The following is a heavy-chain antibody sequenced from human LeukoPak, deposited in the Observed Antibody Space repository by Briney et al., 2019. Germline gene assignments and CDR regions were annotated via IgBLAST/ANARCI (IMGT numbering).Heavy chain of an antibody. CDR1: GFRIGDFV. CDR3: VSLADF. CDR2: ISWNSATV. J-gene: IGHJ4*02. V-gene: IGHV3-9*01. Sequence: GRSLRLSCAASGFRIGDFVMQWARQAPGKGLEWVAGISWNSATVGYVDSVKGRFTISRDNAKNSLYLEMNSLRPEDTALYYCVSLADFWGQGTLVTVSS.